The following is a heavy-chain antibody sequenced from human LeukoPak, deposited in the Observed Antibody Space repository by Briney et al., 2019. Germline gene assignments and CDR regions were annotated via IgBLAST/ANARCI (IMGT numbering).Heavy chain of an antibody. Sequence: SETLSLTCAVYGGSFSGYYWSWIRQPPGKGLEWMGEINHSGSTNYNPSLKSRVTISVDTSKNQFSLKLSSVTAADTAVYYCARGGVTTLDYFDYWGQGTLVTVSS. CDR3: ARGGVTTLDYFDY. CDR2: INHSGST. CDR1: GGSFSGYY. V-gene: IGHV4-34*01. J-gene: IGHJ4*02. D-gene: IGHD4-11*01.